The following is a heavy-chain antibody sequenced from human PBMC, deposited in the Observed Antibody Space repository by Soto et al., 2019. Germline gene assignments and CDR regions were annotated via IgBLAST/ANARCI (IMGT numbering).Heavy chain of an antibody. CDR2: IYHSGST. J-gene: IGHJ4*02. CDR1: GGSISSSNW. CDR3: ARALAAAGVDPFDY. D-gene: IGHD6-13*01. Sequence: SETLSLTCAVSGGSISSSNWWSWVRQPPGKGLEWIGEIYHSGSTNYNPSLKSRVTISVDKSKSQFSLKLSSVTAADTAVYYCARALAAAGVDPFDYWGQGTLVTVSS. V-gene: IGHV4-4*02.